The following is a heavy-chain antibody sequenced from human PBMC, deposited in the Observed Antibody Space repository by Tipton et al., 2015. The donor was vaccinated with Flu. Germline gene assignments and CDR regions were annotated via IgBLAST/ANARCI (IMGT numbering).Heavy chain of an antibody. V-gene: IGHV4-30-4*01. D-gene: IGHD5-24*01. J-gene: IGHJ6*02. CDR2: MYNSGST. CDR1: GDSISSDDYY. Sequence: TLSLTCTVSGDSISSDDYYWSWIRQPPGKSLEWIGYMYNSGSTYYNPSLKSRVTISVEASKNQLALRLTSVTAADTALYFCARAESRLWAGHYYGLDVWGQGTTVTVYS. CDR3: ARAESRLWAGHYYGLDV.